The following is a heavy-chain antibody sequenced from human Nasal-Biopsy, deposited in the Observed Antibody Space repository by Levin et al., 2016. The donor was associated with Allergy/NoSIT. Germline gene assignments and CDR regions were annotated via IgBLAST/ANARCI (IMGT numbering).Heavy chain of an antibody. CDR3: ARYRTYDSSGYWAFDI. J-gene: IGHJ3*02. Sequence: SETLSLTCTVSGDSINSHYWTWIRQPPGKGLEWIATFDHSERATYNASLSSRVTVSPDTSKNQFSLKLSSVTAADTAVYYCARYRTYDSSGYWAFDIWGQGTMVTVSS. D-gene: IGHD3-22*01. CDR1: GDSINSHY. V-gene: IGHV4-4*08. CDR2: FDHSERA.